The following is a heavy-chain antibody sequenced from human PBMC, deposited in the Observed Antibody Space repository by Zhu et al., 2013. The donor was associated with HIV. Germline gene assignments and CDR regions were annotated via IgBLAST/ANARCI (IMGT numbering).Heavy chain of an antibody. CDR2: FVPMFDTA. D-gene: IGHD4-17*01. Sequence: QLKLVQSGPEVKRPGSSVKVSCETSGVYFNSLPISWLRLAPGQGLEWIGGFVPMFDTAHYSQKFQDRVTISADNSGNIVYLDLRSLRFDDTAVYYCARDRIVTRPTRGFYYGMDAWGQGTTVIVSS. CDR1: GVYFNSLP. V-gene: IGHV1-69*06. J-gene: IGHJ6*02. CDR3: ARDRIVTRPTRGFYYGMDA.